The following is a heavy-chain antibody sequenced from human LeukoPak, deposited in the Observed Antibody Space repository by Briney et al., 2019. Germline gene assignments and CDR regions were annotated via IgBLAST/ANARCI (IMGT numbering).Heavy chain of an antibody. CDR2: IYYSGST. V-gene: IGHV4-31*03. Sequence: PSETLSLTCTVSGGSISSGGYYWSWIRQHPGKGLEWIGYIYYSGSTYYNPSLKSRVTISVDTSKNQFSLKLSSVTAADTAVYYRARDRFSLEVSWFDPWGQGTLVTVSS. CDR1: GGSISSGGYY. CDR3: ARDRFSLEVSWFDP. J-gene: IGHJ5*02. D-gene: IGHD5-24*01.